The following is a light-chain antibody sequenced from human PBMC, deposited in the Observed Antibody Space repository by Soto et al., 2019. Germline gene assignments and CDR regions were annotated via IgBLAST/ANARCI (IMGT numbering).Light chain of an antibody. CDR3: QQYNDGIA. J-gene: IGKJ4*01. Sequence: VMTQSPDIVSVSPGERATLSCRASQSVSSNLAWYQQKPGQAPRLLISGTSTRAAGIPARFSGDRSGTDFTPTISSLQSEDLGVYYCQQYNDGIAFGGGTKVEIK. CDR1: QSVSSN. V-gene: IGKV3-15*01. CDR2: GTS.